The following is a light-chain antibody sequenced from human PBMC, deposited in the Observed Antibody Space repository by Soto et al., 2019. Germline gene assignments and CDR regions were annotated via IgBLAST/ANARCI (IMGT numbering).Light chain of an antibody. V-gene: IGKV1-39*01. CDR1: QRISYW. CDR2: DAT. Sequence: DIQMTQSPSTLSAFVGDRVTITCRASQRISYWLAWYQQKPGKAPNLLIYDATRLHSGVPPRFSGSGYGTDFTLTITSLQLEDFATYYCQQSDVSPRTFGQGTKVDIK. CDR3: QQSDVSPRT. J-gene: IGKJ1*01.